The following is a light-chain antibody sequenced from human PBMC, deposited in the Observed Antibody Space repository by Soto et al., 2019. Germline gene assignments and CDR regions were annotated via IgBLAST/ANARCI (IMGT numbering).Light chain of an antibody. Sequence: EIVLTQSPGTLSLPPGERATLSCRASQSVTSSYLAWYQQKPGQAPRLLIYGASSRATGIPDRFSGSGSGTDFTLTIRRLEPEDFAVYYCQQYGRSWTFGQGTKVEIK. CDR3: QQYGRSWT. V-gene: IGKV3-20*01. CDR1: QSVTSSY. CDR2: GAS. J-gene: IGKJ1*01.